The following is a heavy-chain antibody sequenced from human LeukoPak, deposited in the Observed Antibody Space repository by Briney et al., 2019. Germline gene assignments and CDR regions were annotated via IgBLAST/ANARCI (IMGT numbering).Heavy chain of an antibody. Sequence: SVKVSCKASGGTFSSYAISWVRQAPGQGLEWMGRIIPIFGTANYAQKFEGRVTITTDESTSTAYMELSSLRSEDTAVYYCARDRGTVVSPFDPWGQGTLVTVSS. CDR3: ARDRGTVVSPFDP. V-gene: IGHV1-69*05. D-gene: IGHD3-22*01. CDR2: IIPIFGTA. J-gene: IGHJ5*02. CDR1: GGTFSSYA.